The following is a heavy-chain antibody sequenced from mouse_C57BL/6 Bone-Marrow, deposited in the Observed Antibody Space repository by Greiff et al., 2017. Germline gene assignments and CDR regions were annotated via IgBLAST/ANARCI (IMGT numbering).Heavy chain of an antibody. D-gene: IGHD2-4*01. CDR1: GYTFTSYW. CDR2: IDPSDSYT. V-gene: IGHV1-69*01. CDR3: ARGDYDEFAY. J-gene: IGHJ3*01. Sequence: QVQLQQSGAELVMPGASVKLSCKASGYTFTSYWMHWVKQRPGQGLEWIGEIDPSDSYTNYNQKFKGKSTLTVDKSSSPAYMQLSSLTSEDSAVYYCARGDYDEFAYWGQGTLVTVSA.